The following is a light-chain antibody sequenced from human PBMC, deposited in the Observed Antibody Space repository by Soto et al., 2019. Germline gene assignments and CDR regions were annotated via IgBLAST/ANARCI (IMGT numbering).Light chain of an antibody. CDR2: AAS. Sequence: DIQMTQSPSSLSASVGDRVTITCRASQGISTYLAWYQQKPGKVHKLLIYAASTLQSWVPSRFSGSGSGTDFTLTISSLQPEDVATYDCQKYNSAPRTFGQGTKVEIK. J-gene: IGKJ1*01. CDR1: QGISTY. CDR3: QKYNSAPRT. V-gene: IGKV1-27*01.